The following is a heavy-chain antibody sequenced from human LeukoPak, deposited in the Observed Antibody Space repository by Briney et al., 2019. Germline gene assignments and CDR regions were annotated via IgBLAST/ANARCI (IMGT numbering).Heavy chain of an antibody. Sequence: GGSLRLSCAASGFTFSSYAMHWVRQAPGKGLERVAVMSYDGSKEYYVNSVKGRFTISRDNSKNTLYLQMNSLRVEDTALYYCAREDFGNVYFDYWGQGALVTVSS. CDR1: GFTFSSYA. D-gene: IGHD3-10*01. CDR2: MSYDGSKE. J-gene: IGHJ4*02. CDR3: AREDFGNVYFDY. V-gene: IGHV3-30*04.